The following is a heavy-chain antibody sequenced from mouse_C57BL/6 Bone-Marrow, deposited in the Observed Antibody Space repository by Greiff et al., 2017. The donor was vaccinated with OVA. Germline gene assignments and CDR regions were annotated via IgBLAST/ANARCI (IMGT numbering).Heavy chain of an antibody. D-gene: IGHD1-1*01. Sequence: EVKLVESGGGLVKPGGSLKLSCAASGFTFSSYAMSWVRQTPEKRLEWVATISDGGSYTYYPDNVKGRFTISRDNAKNNLYLQMSHLKSEDTAMYYCARGRITTVVALDYWGQGTTLTVSS. CDR2: ISDGGSYT. J-gene: IGHJ2*01. CDR1: GFTFSSYA. CDR3: ARGRITTVVALDY. V-gene: IGHV5-4*03.